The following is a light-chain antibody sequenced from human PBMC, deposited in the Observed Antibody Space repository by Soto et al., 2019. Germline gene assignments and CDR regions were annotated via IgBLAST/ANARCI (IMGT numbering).Light chain of an antibody. Sequence: SVLTQPPSVSGAPGRRVARSCTGSNSNIGAGYDVHWYQHLPGTAPKLLIYANNNRPSGVPDRFSGSKSGTSASLAITGLQAEDEADYYCQSYDSSRSPLYVFGTGTKVTVL. CDR2: ANN. V-gene: IGLV1-40*01. CDR1: NSNIGAGYD. J-gene: IGLJ1*01. CDR3: QSYDSSRSPLYV.